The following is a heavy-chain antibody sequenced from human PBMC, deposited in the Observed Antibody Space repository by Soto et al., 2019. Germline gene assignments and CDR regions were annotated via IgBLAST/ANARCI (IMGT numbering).Heavy chain of an antibody. J-gene: IGHJ6*02. CDR3: AKDQRGVSAAARMDV. V-gene: IGHV3-23*01. Sequence: PGGSLRLSCAASGYTFSSYAMTWVRQAPGKGLEWVSAISNSGGNTFHADSVKGRFTISRDNSKNTLYLQMNSLRAEDTAVYYCAKDQRGVSAAARMDVWGQGTMVTVSS. CDR2: ISNSGGNT. D-gene: IGHD6-13*01. CDR1: GYTFSSYA.